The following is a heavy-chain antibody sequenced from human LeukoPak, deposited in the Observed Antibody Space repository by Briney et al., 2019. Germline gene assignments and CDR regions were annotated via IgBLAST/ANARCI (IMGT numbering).Heavy chain of an antibody. CDR2: IYYSGST. CDR3: ARYRNDFWSGYPYYFDY. J-gene: IGHJ4*02. D-gene: IGHD3-3*01. CDR1: GGSISSYY. V-gene: IGHV4-59*01. Sequence: SETLSLTCTVSGGSISSYYWSWIRQPPGKGLEWIGYIYYSGSTNYNPPLKSRVTISVDTSKNQFSLKLSSVTAADTAVYYCARYRNDFWSGYPYYFDYWGQGTLVTVSS.